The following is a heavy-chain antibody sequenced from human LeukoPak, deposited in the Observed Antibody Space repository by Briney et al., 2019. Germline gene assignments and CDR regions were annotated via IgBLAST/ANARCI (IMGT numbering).Heavy chain of an antibody. J-gene: IGHJ6*03. CDR3: ASQPSGSYYYYYYMDV. D-gene: IGHD1-26*01. CDR1: GGSISSYY. Sequence: PSETLSLTCTVSGGSISSYYWSWIRQPPGKGLEWIGSIYYSGSTYYNPSLKSRVTISVDTSKNQFSLKLSSVTAADTAVYYCASQPSGSYYYYYYMDVWGKGTTVTVSS. V-gene: IGHV4-39*07. CDR2: IYYSGST.